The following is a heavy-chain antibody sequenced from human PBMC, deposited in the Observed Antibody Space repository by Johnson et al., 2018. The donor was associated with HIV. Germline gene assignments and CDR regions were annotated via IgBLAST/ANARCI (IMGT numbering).Heavy chain of an antibody. Sequence: VQVVESGGGLVQPGGSLRLSCAASGFTFSDYYMSWIRQAPGKGLEWVSYISSSGSTTYYADSVKGRFTISRDNAKNSLYLQMNSLRAEDTALYYCARDFVGNSRVAFDIWGQGTMVTVSS. J-gene: IGHJ3*02. CDR1: GFTFSDYY. CDR2: ISSSGSTT. V-gene: IGHV3-11*01. CDR3: ARDFVGNSRVAFDI. D-gene: IGHD2/OR15-2a*01.